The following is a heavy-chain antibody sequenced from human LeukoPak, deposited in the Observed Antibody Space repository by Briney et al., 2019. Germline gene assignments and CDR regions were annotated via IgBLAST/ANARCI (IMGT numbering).Heavy chain of an antibody. CDR3: ARRMGRFLEWLSEYNWFDP. CDR2: MNPNRGNT. V-gene: IGHV1-8*01. J-gene: IGHJ5*02. CDR1: GYTFTSYD. Sequence: GASVKVSCKASGYTFTSYDINWVRQATGQGLEWMGWMNPNRGNTGYAQKFQGRVTMTRNTSISTAYMELSSLRSEDTAVYYCARRMGRFLEWLSEYNWFDPWGQGTLVTVSS. D-gene: IGHD3-3*01.